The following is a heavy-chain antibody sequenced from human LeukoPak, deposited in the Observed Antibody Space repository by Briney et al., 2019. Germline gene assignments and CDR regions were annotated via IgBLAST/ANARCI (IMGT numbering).Heavy chain of an antibody. V-gene: IGHV3-48*03. CDR2: ISSSGSTI. J-gene: IGHJ3*02. CDR1: GFTFSSYE. CDR3: ATPYGDNVSGRDAFDI. Sequence: GGSLRLSCAASGFTFSSYEMNWVRQAPGKGLEWVSYISSSGSTIYYADSVKGRFTISRDNAKNSLYLQMNSLRAEDTAVYYCATPYGDNVSGRDAFDIWGQGTMVTVSS. D-gene: IGHD4-17*01.